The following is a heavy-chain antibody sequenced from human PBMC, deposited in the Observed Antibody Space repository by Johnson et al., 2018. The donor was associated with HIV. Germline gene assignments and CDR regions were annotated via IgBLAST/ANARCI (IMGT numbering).Heavy chain of an antibody. J-gene: IGHJ3*02. CDR3: AKREVGAIDI. CDR1: GFTFSSYG. CDR2: IWYDGSNK. D-gene: IGHD1-26*01. Sequence: VQLVESGGGVVQPGRSLRLSCAASGFTFSSYGMHWVRQAPGKGLEWVAVIWYDGSNKYYAESVKGRFTISRDNSKNTLYLQMNSLRAEYTAVYYCAKREVGAIDIWGQGTMVTVSS. V-gene: IGHV3-33*06.